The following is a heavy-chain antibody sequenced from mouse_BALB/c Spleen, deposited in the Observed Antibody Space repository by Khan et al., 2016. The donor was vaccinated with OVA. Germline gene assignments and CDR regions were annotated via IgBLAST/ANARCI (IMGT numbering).Heavy chain of an antibody. CDR2: IWNDGST. D-gene: IGHD1-1*02. CDR1: GFSLNTYG. V-gene: IGHV2-6-1*01. J-gene: IGHJ2*01. CDR3: ARQVELGLDD. Sequence: VQLQESGPGLVAPSQSLSITCTISGFSLNTYGVHWVRQPPGKGLEWLLVIWNDGSTTYNSALKSRLSISKDNSKSQVFLQMNSLQTDDTAMYYCARQVELGLDDWGQGTTLTVSS.